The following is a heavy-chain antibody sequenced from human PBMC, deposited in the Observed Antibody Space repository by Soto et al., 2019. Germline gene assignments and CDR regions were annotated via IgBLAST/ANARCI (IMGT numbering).Heavy chain of an antibody. D-gene: IGHD4-17*01. CDR2: IYYSGST. J-gene: IGHJ5*02. V-gene: IGHV4-30-4*01. CDR1: GGSISSGDYY. CDR3: ARHYGGVLYNWFDP. Sequence: KTSETLSLTCTVSGGSISSGDYYWSWIRQPPGKCLEWIGYIYYSGSTYYNPSLKSRVTISVDTSKNQFSLKLSSVTAADTAVYYCARHYGGVLYNWFDPWGQGTLVTVSS.